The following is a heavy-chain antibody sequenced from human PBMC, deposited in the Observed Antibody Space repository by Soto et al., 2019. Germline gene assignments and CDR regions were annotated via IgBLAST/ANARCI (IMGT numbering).Heavy chain of an antibody. V-gene: IGHV3-11*01. CDR1: GFTFCDYY. J-gene: IGHJ3*02. Sequence: QVQVVESGGGLVKPGGSLRLSCAGSGFTFCDYYMSWIRQIPGKGLEWISYISGGNTIYYIDSVKGRFTLSRDSAENSLYLQMDSLRAEDTAVYYCVRGHSGLDIWGQGTMVTVSS. CDR2: ISGGNTI. D-gene: IGHD5-12*01. CDR3: VRGHSGLDI.